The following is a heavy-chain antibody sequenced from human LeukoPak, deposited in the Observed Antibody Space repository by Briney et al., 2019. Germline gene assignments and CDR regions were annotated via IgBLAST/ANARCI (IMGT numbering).Heavy chain of an antibody. Sequence: GGSLRLSCAASGFSVANIYISWVRQAPGKGLEWVSVIYSGGSTYYADSVKGRFTISRDNSKNTLYLQMNSLRAEDTAVYYCARDQESSGWYRGFAYWGQGTLVTVS. CDR1: GFSVANIY. V-gene: IGHV3-53*01. D-gene: IGHD6-19*01. CDR3: ARDQESSGWYRGFAY. CDR2: IYSGGST. J-gene: IGHJ4*02.